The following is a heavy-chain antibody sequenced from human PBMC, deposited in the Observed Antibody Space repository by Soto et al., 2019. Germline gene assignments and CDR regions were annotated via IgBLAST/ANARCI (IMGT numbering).Heavy chain of an antibody. CDR2: IYHSGST. J-gene: IGHJ6*02. V-gene: IGHV4-30-2*01. CDR3: ARVWLRMGGMDV. Sequence: PPESLSLTCSVSGGSISSGGYSWSWVRQPPGKGLEWIGYIYHSGSTYYNPSLKSRVTISVDRSKNQFSLKLSSVTAADTAVYYCARVWLRMGGMDVWGQGTTVTVSS. D-gene: IGHD2-8*01. CDR1: GGSISSGGYS.